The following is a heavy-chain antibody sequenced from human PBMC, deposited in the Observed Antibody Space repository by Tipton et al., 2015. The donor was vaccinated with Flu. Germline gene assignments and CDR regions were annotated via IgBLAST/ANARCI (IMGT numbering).Heavy chain of an antibody. CDR1: GGSISRYY. CDR3: ARDYDS. V-gene: IGHV4-59*01. J-gene: IGHJ4*02. Sequence: TLSLTCTVSGGSISRYYWNWIRQPPGKGLEWVGGIYDRGGADYSPSVKGRVTISADTYKNEVFLQLRSVTAADTAIYYCARDYDSWGQGTLVTVSS. CDR2: IYDRGGA.